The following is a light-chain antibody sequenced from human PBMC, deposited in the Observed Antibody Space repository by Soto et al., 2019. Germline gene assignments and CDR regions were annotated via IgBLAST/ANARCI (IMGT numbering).Light chain of an antibody. J-gene: IGLJ1*01. Sequence: QSVLTQPPSLSGAPGQRVTISCTGSSSNIGAGYDVHWYQQLPGTAPNLLIYHNSNRPSGVPDRFSGSKSGTSASLAITGLQAEDEADYYCQSYDSSLSGSRVFGTGNKVTVL. CDR1: SSNIGAGYD. CDR2: HNS. V-gene: IGLV1-40*01. CDR3: QSYDSSLSGSRV.